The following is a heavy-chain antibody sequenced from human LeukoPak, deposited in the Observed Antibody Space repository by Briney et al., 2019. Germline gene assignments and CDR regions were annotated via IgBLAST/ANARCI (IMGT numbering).Heavy chain of an antibody. J-gene: IGHJ5*02. CDR2: IYTSGST. D-gene: IGHD2-2*01. V-gene: IGHV4-4*07. Sequence: SETLSLTCTVSGGSISSYYWSWIRQPAGKGLEWIGRIYTSGSTNYNPSLKSRVTMSVDTSKNQFSVKLSSVTAADTAVYYCARGSALGYCSSTSCQKAAFDPWGQGTLVTVSS. CDR3: ARGSALGYCSSTSCQKAAFDP. CDR1: GGSISSYY.